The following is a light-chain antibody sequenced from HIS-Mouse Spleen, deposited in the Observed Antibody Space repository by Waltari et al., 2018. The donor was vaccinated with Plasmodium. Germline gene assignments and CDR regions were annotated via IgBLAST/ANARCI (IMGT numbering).Light chain of an antibody. CDR1: QSISSY. Sequence: DIQMTQSPSSLSASVGDRVTITCRASQSISSYLNWYQQKPGKAPKLLIYAAYSLQSGVPSRFSGSGSGTDFTLTISRLQPEYFATYYCQQSYSTWTFGQGTKVEIK. J-gene: IGKJ1*01. CDR2: AAY. CDR3: QQSYSTWT. V-gene: IGKV1-39*01.